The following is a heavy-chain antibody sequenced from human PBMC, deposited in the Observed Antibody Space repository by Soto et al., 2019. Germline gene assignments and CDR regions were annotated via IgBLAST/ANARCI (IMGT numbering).Heavy chain of an antibody. CDR2: IYYSGSI. CDR1: GGSIRSYY. Sequence: QVQLQESGPGLVKPSETLSLTCTVSGGSIRSYYWSWIRQPPGKGLEWIGYIYYSGSINYNPSLKSRVTISVDTSKNQFSLKLSSVTAADTAVYYCARRYGSAIDYWGQGTLVTVSS. D-gene: IGHD1-26*01. J-gene: IGHJ4*02. CDR3: ARRYGSAIDY. V-gene: IGHV4-59*08.